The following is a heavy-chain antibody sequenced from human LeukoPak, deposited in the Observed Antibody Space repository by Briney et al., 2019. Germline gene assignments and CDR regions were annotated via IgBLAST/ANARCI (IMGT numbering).Heavy chain of an antibody. D-gene: IGHD1-26*01. J-gene: IGHJ4*02. CDR2: ISTDGSST. V-gene: IGHV3-74*01. CDR3: ARGHPNRGYYSGDS. Sequence: GGSLRLSCAASGFTFSSHWMHWVRQAPGKGLFWVSRISTDGSSTDYADSVKGRFTMSRDNAKNTLYLKMSSLRTEDTALYYCARGHPNRGYYSGDSWGEGTQVTVSS. CDR1: GFTFSSHW.